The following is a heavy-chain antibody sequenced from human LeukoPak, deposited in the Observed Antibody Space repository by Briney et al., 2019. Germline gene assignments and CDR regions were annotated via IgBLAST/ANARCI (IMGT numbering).Heavy chain of an antibody. CDR2: ISGSGGST. V-gene: IGHV3-23*01. Sequence: GGSLRLSCAASGFTFSSYAMSWVRQAPGKGLKWVSDISGSGGSTYYADSVKGRFTISRDNSKNTLYLQMNSLRAEDTAVYYCAKDLSSIAAAGTPLDYWGQGTLVTVSS. J-gene: IGHJ4*02. CDR1: GFTFSSYA. D-gene: IGHD6-13*01. CDR3: AKDLSSIAAAGTPLDY.